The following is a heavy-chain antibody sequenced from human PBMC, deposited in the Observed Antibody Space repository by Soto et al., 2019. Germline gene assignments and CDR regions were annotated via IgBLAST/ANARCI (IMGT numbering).Heavy chain of an antibody. Sequence: EVQLLESGGGLVQPGGSLRLSCAASGFTFSSYAMSWVRQAPGKGLEWVSRISDTGGSTYYADSVKGRFTISRDSSKNTLYLQINSLRADDTAIYYCAKVGELAVGGFDYWGQGTLVTVSS. V-gene: IGHV3-23*01. D-gene: IGHD2-15*01. CDR1: GFTFSSYA. J-gene: IGHJ4*02. CDR3: AKVGELAVGGFDY. CDR2: ISDTGGST.